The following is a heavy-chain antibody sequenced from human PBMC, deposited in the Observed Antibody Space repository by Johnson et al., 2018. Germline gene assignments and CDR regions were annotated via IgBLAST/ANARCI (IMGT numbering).Heavy chain of an antibody. D-gene: IGHD3-22*01. CDR1: GFTFSSYW. J-gene: IGHJ6*02. V-gene: IGHV3-7*01. CDR3: ARGYDTYYYALDV. CDR2: IKQDGSER. Sequence: VQLVQSGGGLVQPGRSLRLSCAASGFTFSSYWMSWVRQAPGKGLEWVANIKQDGSERYCVDSVKGRFTISRDNAKNSLYLQMNSLRAEDTAVYYCARGYDTYYYALDVWGQGTTVTVSS.